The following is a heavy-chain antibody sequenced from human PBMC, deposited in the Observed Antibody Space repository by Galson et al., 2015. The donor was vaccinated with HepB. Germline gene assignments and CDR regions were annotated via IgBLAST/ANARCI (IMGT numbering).Heavy chain of an antibody. V-gene: IGHV3-7*03. CDR1: GFTFSSYW. J-gene: IGHJ3*02. Sequence: SLRLSCAASGFTFSSYWMSWVRQAPGKGLEWVANIKQDGSEKYYVDSVKGRLTISRDNAKNSLYLQMNSLRAEDTAVYYCARVKYYYGSGKWGDAFDIWGQGTMVTVSS. CDR3: ARVKYYYGSGKWGDAFDI. CDR2: IKQDGSEK. D-gene: IGHD3-10*01.